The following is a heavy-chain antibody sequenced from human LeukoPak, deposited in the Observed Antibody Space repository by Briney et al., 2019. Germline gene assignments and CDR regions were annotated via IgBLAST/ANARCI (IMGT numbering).Heavy chain of an antibody. Sequence: VGSLRLSCAASGFSLSSYSLNWVRQAPGEGLEWVSYISSSSSTTYYADSVKGRFTISRDNAKNSLYLQMNSLRAGDTAVYYCARDFWSGYPYFDYWGQGTLVTVSS. D-gene: IGHD3-3*01. CDR1: GFSLSSYS. CDR2: ISSSSSTT. V-gene: IGHV3-48*01. CDR3: ARDFWSGYPYFDY. J-gene: IGHJ4*02.